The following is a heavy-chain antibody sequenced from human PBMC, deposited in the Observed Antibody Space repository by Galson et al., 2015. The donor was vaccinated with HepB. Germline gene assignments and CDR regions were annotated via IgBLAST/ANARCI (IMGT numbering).Heavy chain of an antibody. J-gene: IGHJ4*02. D-gene: IGHD5-18*01. Sequence: QSGAEVKKPGESLKISCKTSGYRFTTNWIAWVRQMPGKGLEWMGLIYPGASDIRYSPSFQGQVTIPADKSITTAYLPWSSLKASDTAMYYCARGGLYSFFYWGQGTQVTVSS. CDR3: ARGGLYSFFY. CDR2: IYPGASDI. CDR1: GYRFTTNW. V-gene: IGHV5-51*01.